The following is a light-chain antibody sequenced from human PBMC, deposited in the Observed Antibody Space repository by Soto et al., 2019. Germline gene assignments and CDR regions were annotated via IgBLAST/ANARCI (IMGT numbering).Light chain of an antibody. CDR3: SSYTSNFWV. Sequence: QSALTQPASVSGSPGQSITISCTGTSSDVGGYNYVSWYRHHPGKAPKLMIYEVNNRPSGVSNRFSGSKSGNTASLTISGLQPEDEADYYCSSYTSNFWVFGGGTKVTVL. J-gene: IGLJ3*02. V-gene: IGLV2-14*01. CDR1: SSDVGGYNY. CDR2: EVN.